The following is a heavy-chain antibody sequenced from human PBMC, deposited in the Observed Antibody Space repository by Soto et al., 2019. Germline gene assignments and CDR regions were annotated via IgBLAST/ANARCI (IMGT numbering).Heavy chain of an antibody. CDR2: IYYSGST. CDR1: GGCISSYY. CDR3: ARDLGPSPAMDRFAP. J-gene: IGHJ5*02. V-gene: IGHV4-59*01. Sequence: PSETLALTCTVSGGCISSYYWRWIRQPPGKGLEWIGYIYYSGSTNYNPSLKSRVTISVDTSKNQFSLKLSSVTAAETAVYYCARDLGPSPAMDRFAPWRHGTLVTAAS. D-gene: IGHD2-2*01.